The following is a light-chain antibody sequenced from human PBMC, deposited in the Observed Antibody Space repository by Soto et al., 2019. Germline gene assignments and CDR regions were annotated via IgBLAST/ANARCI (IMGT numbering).Light chain of an antibody. CDR1: QSISST. J-gene: IGKJ2*01. CDR3: QQYNKWPPGYT. Sequence: EIVMTQSPGTLSVSPGERATLSCRASQSISSTLAWYQQRPGQAPRLLIYGASTRATGIPVRFSGSGSGTEFTLTISSLQSEDFAVYYCQQYNKWPPGYTLGQGTKLEIK. V-gene: IGKV3-15*01. CDR2: GAS.